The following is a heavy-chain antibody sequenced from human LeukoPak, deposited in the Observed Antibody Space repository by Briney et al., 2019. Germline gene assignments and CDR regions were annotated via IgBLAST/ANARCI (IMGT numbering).Heavy chain of an antibody. V-gene: IGHV3-64*01. CDR2: ISSNGGST. CDR1: VFTFSSYA. D-gene: IGHD6-19*01. Sequence: GGSLRLSCAASVFTFSSYAMHWVRQAPGKGLEYVSAISSNGGSTYYANSVKGRFTISRDNSKNTLYLQMGSLRAEDMAVYYCARGRYSSGFGYYFDYWGQGTLVTVSS. J-gene: IGHJ4*02. CDR3: ARGRYSSGFGYYFDY.